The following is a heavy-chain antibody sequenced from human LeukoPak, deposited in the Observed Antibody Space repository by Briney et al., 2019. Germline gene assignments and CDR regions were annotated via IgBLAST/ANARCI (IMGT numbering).Heavy chain of an antibody. Sequence: GASVKVSCKVSGYTLTELSMHWVRQAPGKGLGWMGGFDTEDGETIYAQKFQGRVTMTEDTSTDTAYMEVNSLRSEDTGVYYCATRPRYFDWAYPFDYWGQGTLVTVSS. D-gene: IGHD3-9*01. CDR1: GYTLTELS. CDR3: ATRPRYFDWAYPFDY. CDR2: FDTEDGET. V-gene: IGHV1-24*01. J-gene: IGHJ4*02.